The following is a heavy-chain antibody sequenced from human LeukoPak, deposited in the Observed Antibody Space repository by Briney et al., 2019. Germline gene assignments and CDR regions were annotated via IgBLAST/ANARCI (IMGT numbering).Heavy chain of an antibody. J-gene: IGHJ3*02. D-gene: IGHD3-16*01. CDR1: GGTFSSYA. CDR2: ISAYNGNT. Sequence: ASVKVSCKASGGTFSSYAISWVRQAPGQGLEWMGWISAYNGNTNYAQKLQGRVTMTTDTSTSTAYMELRSLRSDDTAVYYCARDLDPPGIDYDYVWGSYGNDALDIWGQGTMVTVSS. CDR3: ARDLDPPGIDYDYVWGSYGNDALDI. V-gene: IGHV1-18*01.